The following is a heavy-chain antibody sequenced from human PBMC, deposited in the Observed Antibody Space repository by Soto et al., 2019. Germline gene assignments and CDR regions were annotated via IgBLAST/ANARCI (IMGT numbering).Heavy chain of an antibody. Sequence: PSETLSLTCTVSGGSISSGGYYWSWIRQHPGKGLEWIGYIYYSGSTYYNPSLKSRVTISVDTSKNQSSLKLSSVTAADTAVYYCARGRSLGGYYFDYWGQGTLVTVSS. CDR2: IYYSGST. V-gene: IGHV4-31*03. CDR3: ARGRSLGGYYFDY. CDR1: GGSISSGGYY. D-gene: IGHD3-16*01. J-gene: IGHJ4*02.